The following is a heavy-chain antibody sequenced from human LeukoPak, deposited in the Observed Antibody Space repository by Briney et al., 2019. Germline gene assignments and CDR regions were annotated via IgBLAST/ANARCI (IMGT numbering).Heavy chain of an antibody. D-gene: IGHD3-22*01. CDR3: ARVGYYYDSSGYYYGGYYFDY. Sequence: SETLSLTCTVSGGSISSYYWSWIRQPPGKGLEWIGYIYYSGSTNYNPSLKSRVTISVDTSKNQFSLKPSSVTAADTAVYYCARVGYYYDSSGYYYGGYYFDYWGQGTLVTVSS. CDR2: IYYSGST. CDR1: GGSISSYY. V-gene: IGHV4-59*12. J-gene: IGHJ4*02.